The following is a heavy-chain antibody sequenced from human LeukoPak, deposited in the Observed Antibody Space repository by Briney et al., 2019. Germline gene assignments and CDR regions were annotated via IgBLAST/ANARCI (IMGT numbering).Heavy chain of an antibody. D-gene: IGHD1-26*01. CDR2: IIPIFGTA. J-gene: IGHJ4*02. CDR3: ARVLGPGWVLGYFDY. CDR1: GGTFSSYA. Sequence: SVKVSCKASGGTFSSYAISWVRQAPGQGLEWMGGIIPIFGTANYAQKFQGRVTITADESTSTAYMELSSLRSEDTAVYYCARVLGPGWVLGYFDYWGQGTLVTVSS. V-gene: IGHV1-69*01.